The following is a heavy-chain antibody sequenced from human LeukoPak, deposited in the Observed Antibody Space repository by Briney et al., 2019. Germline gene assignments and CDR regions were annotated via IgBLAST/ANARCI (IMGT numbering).Heavy chain of an antibody. CDR1: GFTFSNYW. Sequence: PGGSLRLSCAASGFTFSNYWMTWVRQAPGKGLEWVANIKQDGSETYYVDSVKGRFTISRDNAKNSLYLQMNSLRAEDTAVYYCARADLGYSSVDYWGQGTLVTVSS. CDR2: IKQDGSET. D-gene: IGHD6-25*01. CDR3: ARADLGYSSVDY. J-gene: IGHJ4*02. V-gene: IGHV3-7*01.